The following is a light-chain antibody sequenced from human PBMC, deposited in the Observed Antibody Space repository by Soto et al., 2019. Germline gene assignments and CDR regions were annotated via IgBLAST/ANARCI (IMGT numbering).Light chain of an antibody. CDR2: DAS. Sequence: EIVLTQSPATLSLSPGERATLSCRASQSVSSYLAWYQQKPGQAPRLLIYDASNRATGIPARFSGSGSGTDFTLTISSLEPEDFAFYYCQQRSNWPLVTFGKGTKLEIK. V-gene: IGKV3-11*01. CDR3: QQRSNWPLVT. CDR1: QSVSSY. J-gene: IGKJ2*01.